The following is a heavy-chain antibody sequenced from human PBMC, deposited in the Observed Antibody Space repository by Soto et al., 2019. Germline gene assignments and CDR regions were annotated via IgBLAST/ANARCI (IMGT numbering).Heavy chain of an antibody. CDR2: INHSGST. D-gene: IGHD2-15*01. J-gene: IGHJ4*02. Sequence: QVQLQQWGAGLLKPSQTLSLTCAVYGGSFSGYYWSWIRQPPGKGLEWIGEINHSGSTNYNPSLKSRVTISVDTSKNQFSLKRGSVTAADTAVYYCARRYCSGGSCPRRYFDYWGQGTLVSVSS. V-gene: IGHV4-34*01. CDR3: ARRYCSGGSCPRRYFDY. CDR1: GGSFSGYY.